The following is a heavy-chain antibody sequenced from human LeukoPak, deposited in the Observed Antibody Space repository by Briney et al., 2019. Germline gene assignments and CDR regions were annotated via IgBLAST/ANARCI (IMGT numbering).Heavy chain of an antibody. V-gene: IGHV1-69*04. CDR1: GGTFSSYA. D-gene: IGHD2-15*01. Sequence: SVKVSCKASGGTFSSYAISWVRQAPGQGLEWMGRIIPILGIANYAQKFQGRVTITADESTSTAYMELSSLRSEDTAVYYCARDLCSPGSGGSCSDYWGQGTLVTVSS. CDR2: IIPILGIA. CDR3: ARDLCSPGSGGSCSDY. J-gene: IGHJ4*02.